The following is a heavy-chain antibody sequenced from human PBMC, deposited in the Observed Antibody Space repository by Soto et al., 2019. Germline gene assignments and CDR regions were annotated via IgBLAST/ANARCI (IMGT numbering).Heavy chain of an antibody. D-gene: IGHD3-9*01. Sequence: QITLTESGPTLVKPTQTLTLTCTFSGISLTNSGVGVSWIRQPPGKALEWLAVIYWDDAKHFSPSQKSRLTINKDTSKNQLVLTMTIMDSVDTATYFCAQMDFDLYGMDVWGQGTTVIVSS. V-gene: IGHV2-5*02. J-gene: IGHJ6*02. CDR3: AQMDFDLYGMDV. CDR2: IYWDDAK. CDR1: GISLTNSGVG.